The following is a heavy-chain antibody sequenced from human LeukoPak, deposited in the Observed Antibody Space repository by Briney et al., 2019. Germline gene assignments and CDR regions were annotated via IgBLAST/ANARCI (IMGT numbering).Heavy chain of an antibody. Sequence: ASVKVSCKASGGTFSSYAISWVRQAPGQGLEWMGGIIPIFGTANYAQKFQGRVTITADESTSTAYMELSSLRSEDTAAYYCARKKLGISPFDYWGQGTLVTVSS. J-gene: IGHJ4*02. V-gene: IGHV1-69*13. CDR1: GGTFSSYA. CDR2: IIPIFGTA. CDR3: ARKKLGISPFDY. D-gene: IGHD7-27*01.